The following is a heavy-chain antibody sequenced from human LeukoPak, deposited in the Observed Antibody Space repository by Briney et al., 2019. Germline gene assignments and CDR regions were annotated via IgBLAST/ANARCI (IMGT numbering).Heavy chain of an antibody. Sequence: SETLSLTCTVSGGSFTTSSHYWGWIRQPPGKGLEWIGSLYNSGSTNYNPSLKSRVTISVDTSKNQFSLKLSSVTAADTAVYYCARGVDYYGSGSPPVWGQGTTVTVSS. D-gene: IGHD3-10*01. V-gene: IGHV4-39*07. CDR1: GGSFTTSSHY. CDR2: LYNSGST. J-gene: IGHJ6*02. CDR3: ARGVDYYGSGSPPV.